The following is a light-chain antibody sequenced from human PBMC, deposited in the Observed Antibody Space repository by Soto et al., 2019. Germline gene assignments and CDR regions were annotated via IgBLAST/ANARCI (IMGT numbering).Light chain of an antibody. J-gene: IGKJ1*01. Sequence: EIVLTQSPATVSLSPGERATLSCRASQSVSSYLAWYQQKPGQAPRLLFYEASNRATGIPVRFSGSGSGTDFTLTISSLEPEDFAVYYCQQRSNWLWTFGQGTKVEIK. CDR3: QQRSNWLWT. CDR1: QSVSSY. CDR2: EAS. V-gene: IGKV3-11*01.